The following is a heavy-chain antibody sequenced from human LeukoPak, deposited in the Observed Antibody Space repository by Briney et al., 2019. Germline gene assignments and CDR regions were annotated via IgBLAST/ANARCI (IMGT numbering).Heavy chain of an antibody. D-gene: IGHD2-2*01. Sequence: SETLSLTCTVSGGSITSTRYYWGWFRQSSGKGLEWIGSIYYSGSTYYNPSLKSRVTISVDTSKNQFSLRLTSVTAADTAVYFCAGQPENTRGFYWGQGTLVTVSS. CDR3: AGQPENTRGFY. J-gene: IGHJ1*01. CDR2: IYYSGST. CDR1: GGSITSTRYY. V-gene: IGHV4-39*01.